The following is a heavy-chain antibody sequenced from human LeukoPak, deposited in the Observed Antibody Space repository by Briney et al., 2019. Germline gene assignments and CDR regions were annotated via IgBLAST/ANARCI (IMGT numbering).Heavy chain of an antibody. CDR3: ARHYYDSSGYRRDYYFDY. J-gene: IGHJ4*02. V-gene: IGHV4-39*01. Sequence: SETLSLAFNVSGGSLSSTRDYWGWIRQPPGRGLEWIGRVRYSGTTYYSPSLKSRLTMSVATSKIQFSLKLSSVTAADTAVYYCARHYYDSSGYRRDYYFDYWGQGTLVTVSS. CDR1: GGSLSSTRDY. D-gene: IGHD3-22*01. CDR2: VRYSGTT.